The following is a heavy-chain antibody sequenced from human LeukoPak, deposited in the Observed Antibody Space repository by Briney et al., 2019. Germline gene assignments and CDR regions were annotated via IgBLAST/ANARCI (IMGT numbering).Heavy chain of an antibody. CDR2: MNPNGGNT. J-gene: IGHJ3*02. Sequence: ASVKVSCKASGYTFTSYDINWVRQATGQGLEWMGWMNPNGGNTGYAQKFQGRVTMTRNTSISTAYMELSSLRSEDTAVYYCARGQDYFDALDIWGQGTMVTVSS. D-gene: IGHD2/OR15-2a*01. V-gene: IGHV1-8*01. CDR1: GYTFTSYD. CDR3: ARGQDYFDALDI.